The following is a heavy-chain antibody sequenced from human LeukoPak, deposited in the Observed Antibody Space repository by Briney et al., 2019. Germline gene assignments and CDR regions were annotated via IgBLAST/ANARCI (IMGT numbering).Heavy chain of an antibody. J-gene: IGHJ3*02. CDR1: GYSFTSDW. D-gene: IGHD6-13*01. V-gene: IGHV5-51*01. Sequence: GESLKISCKGSGYSFTSDWIGWVRQMPGKGLEWMGIIYPGDSDTRYSPSFQGQVTISADKSISTAYLQWSSLKASDTAMYYCARGPIAAAGTGFDDAFDIWGQGTMVTVSS. CDR2: IYPGDSDT. CDR3: ARGPIAAAGTGFDDAFDI.